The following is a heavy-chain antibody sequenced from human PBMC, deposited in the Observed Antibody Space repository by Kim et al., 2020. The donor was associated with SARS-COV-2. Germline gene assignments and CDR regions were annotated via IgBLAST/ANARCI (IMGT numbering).Heavy chain of an antibody. D-gene: IGHD2-21*01. V-gene: IGHV3-21*01. CDR1: GFTFSLYS. CDR2: ISGSSSYI. Sequence: GGSLRLSCVVSGFTFSLYSMNWVRQAPGKGLEWVSSISGSSSYIYYVESVKGRFTISRDNAKNSLYLQMNSLRAEDTAVYYCARAAPICGGDCSYGLDVWGQGTTVTVSS. J-gene: IGHJ6*02. CDR3: ARAAPICGGDCSYGLDV.